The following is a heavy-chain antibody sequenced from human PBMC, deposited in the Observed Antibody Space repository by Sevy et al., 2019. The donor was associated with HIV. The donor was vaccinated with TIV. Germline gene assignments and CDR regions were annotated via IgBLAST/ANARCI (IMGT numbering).Heavy chain of an antibody. Sequence: ASVKVSCKASGYTFTNYGISWVRQAPGQGLEWMGWISTHNGDTNYAQKLQGRVTMTTDTSTSTAYMELRSLGSDDTAVYYCARRIYYDSSAYYWWFDPWGQGTLVTVSS. V-gene: IGHV1-18*01. CDR3: ARRIYYDSSAYYWWFDP. J-gene: IGHJ5*02. CDR1: GYTFTNYG. D-gene: IGHD3-22*01. CDR2: ISTHNGDT.